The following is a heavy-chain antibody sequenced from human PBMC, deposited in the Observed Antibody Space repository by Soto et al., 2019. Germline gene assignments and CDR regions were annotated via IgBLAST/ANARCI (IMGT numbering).Heavy chain of an antibody. CDR3: ARDCIAAAGRVGGDSYYGMDV. CDR2: IYYSGST. Sequence: SETLSLTCTVSGGSISSGDYYWSWIRQPPGKGLEWIGYIYYSGSTYYNPSLKSRVTISADTPKNQFSLKLSSVTAADTAVYYCARDCIAAAGRVGGDSYYGMDVWGQGTTVTVSS. D-gene: IGHD6-13*01. V-gene: IGHV4-30-4*01. CDR1: GGSISSGDYY. J-gene: IGHJ6*02.